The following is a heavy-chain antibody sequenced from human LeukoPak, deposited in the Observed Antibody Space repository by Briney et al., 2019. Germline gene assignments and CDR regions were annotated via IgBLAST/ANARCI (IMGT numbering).Heavy chain of an antibody. J-gene: IGHJ4*02. V-gene: IGHV2-5*01. CDR1: GFSLRTSGVG. CDR3: AHSYRYHYDTDARGGHYYFDY. CDR2: IYWNDDK. Sequence: SGPTLVKPTQTLTLTCTFSGFSLRTSGVGVGWIRQPPGKALEWLALIYWNDDKRYSPSLKSRLSIAKDTSKNQVVLTMTNVDPVDTATYFCAHSYRYHYDTDARGGHYYFDYWGQGTMVTVSS. D-gene: IGHD3-22*01.